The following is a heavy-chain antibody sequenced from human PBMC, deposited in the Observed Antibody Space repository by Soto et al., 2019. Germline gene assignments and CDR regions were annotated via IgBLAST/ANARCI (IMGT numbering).Heavy chain of an antibody. J-gene: IGHJ4*02. CDR1: GYTFTSYG. V-gene: IGHV1-18*01. D-gene: IGHD3-22*01. CDR3: ARDLLDYYDSSGYYYSGY. Sequence: QVQLVQSGAEVKKPGASVKVSCKASGYTFTSYGISWVRQAPGQGLEWMGWISAYNGNTNYAQKLQGRVTMTTDTSTSTAYMELRSLRSDDTAVYYCARDLLDYYDSSGYYYSGYWGQGTLVTVSS. CDR2: ISAYNGNT.